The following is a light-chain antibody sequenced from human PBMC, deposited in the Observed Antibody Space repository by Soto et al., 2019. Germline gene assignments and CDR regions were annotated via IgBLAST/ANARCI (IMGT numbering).Light chain of an antibody. V-gene: IGKV1-33*01. CDR3: QQFDSVPCT. CDR2: DAS. Sequence: DLQMTQSPSSLSASVGERVTITCQASQDINNYLIWYQHKPGTAPKLLIYDASTLGTGVSSRFSGGGSGTHFTFTISSLQPEDIATCYCQQFDSVPCTFGQGTKLELK. CDR1: QDINNY. J-gene: IGKJ2*02.